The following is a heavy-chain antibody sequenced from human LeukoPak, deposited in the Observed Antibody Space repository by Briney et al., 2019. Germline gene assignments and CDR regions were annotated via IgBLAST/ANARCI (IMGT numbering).Heavy chain of an antibody. D-gene: IGHD6-25*01. CDR2: IKQDGSEK. J-gene: IGHJ4*02. V-gene: IGHV3-7*03. CDR1: GFTFSNYW. CDR3: AKGGSAKFDY. Sequence: GSLRLSCAASGFTFSNYWMSWVRQAPGKGLEWVANIKQDGSEKYYVDSVKGRFTISRDNAKNSLYLRMNTLRAEDTAVYYCAKGGSAKFDYWGQGTLVTVSS.